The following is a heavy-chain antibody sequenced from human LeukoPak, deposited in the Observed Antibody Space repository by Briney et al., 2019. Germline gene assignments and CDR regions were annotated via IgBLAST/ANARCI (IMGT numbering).Heavy chain of an antibody. Sequence: SETLSLTCAVSGGSISSGGYSWSWIRQPPGKGLEWIGYIYHSGSTYYNPSLKSRVTTSVDTSKNQFSLKLSSVTAADTAVYYCARHDYDFWSGANWFDPWGQGTLVTVSS. CDR1: GGSISSGGYS. J-gene: IGHJ5*02. CDR3: ARHDYDFWSGANWFDP. V-gene: IGHV4-30-2*03. D-gene: IGHD3-3*01. CDR2: IYHSGST.